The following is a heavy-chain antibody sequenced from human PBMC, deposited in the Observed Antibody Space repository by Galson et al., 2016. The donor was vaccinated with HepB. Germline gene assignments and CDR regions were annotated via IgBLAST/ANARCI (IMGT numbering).Heavy chain of an antibody. CDR3: ARDFKLGAPDYMDV. Sequence: SLRLSCAASGFTLSNSAMSWVRPAPGKGLDWVAVISKTGDTTFYGDSVKGRFTISRDNSKNTVDLQIHRLRSEDAAVYFCARDFKLGAPDYMDVWGKGTTVTVS. V-gene: IGHV3-30-3*01. CDR2: ISKTGDTT. D-gene: IGHD1-26*01. CDR1: GFTLSNSA. J-gene: IGHJ6*03.